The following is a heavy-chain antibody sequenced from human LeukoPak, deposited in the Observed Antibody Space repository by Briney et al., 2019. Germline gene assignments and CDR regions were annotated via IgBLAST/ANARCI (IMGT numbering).Heavy chain of an antibody. CDR2: INPNSGGT. CDR3: ARTNDYSNPHFDY. CDR1: GYTFTGYY. Sequence: ASVKVPCKASGYTFTGYYTHWVRQAPGQGLEWMGWINPNSGGTNYAQKFQGRVTMTRDTSISTAYMELSRLRSDDTAVYYCARTNDYSNPHFDYWGQGTLVTVSS. V-gene: IGHV1-2*02. D-gene: IGHD4-11*01. J-gene: IGHJ4*02.